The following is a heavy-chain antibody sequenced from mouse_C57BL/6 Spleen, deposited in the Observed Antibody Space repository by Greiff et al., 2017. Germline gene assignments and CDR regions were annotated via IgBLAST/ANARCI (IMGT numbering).Heavy chain of an antibody. Sequence: EVKLQESGPGLVKPSQSLSLTCSVTGYSITSGYYWNWIRQFPGNKLEWMGYISYDGSNNYNPSLKNRISITRYTSKNQFFLKLNSVTTEDTATYYCARKRDLLGAMDYWGQGTSVTVSS. CDR1: GYSITSGYY. V-gene: IGHV3-6*01. CDR2: ISYDGSN. J-gene: IGHJ4*01. D-gene: IGHD2-1*01. CDR3: ARKRDLLGAMDY.